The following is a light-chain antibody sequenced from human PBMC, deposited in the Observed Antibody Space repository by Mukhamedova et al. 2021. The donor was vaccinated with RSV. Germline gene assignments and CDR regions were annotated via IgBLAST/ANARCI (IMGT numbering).Light chain of an antibody. CDR2: DAS. J-gene: IGKJ4*01. Sequence: RASQDISSALAWYQQKPGRAPKLLIYDASSLKSGVPSRFSGSGSGTDFTLTISSLQPEDFATYYCQQFNSYPLTFGGGTKVEIK. CDR1: QDISSA. CDR3: QQFNSYPLT. V-gene: IGKV1-13*02.